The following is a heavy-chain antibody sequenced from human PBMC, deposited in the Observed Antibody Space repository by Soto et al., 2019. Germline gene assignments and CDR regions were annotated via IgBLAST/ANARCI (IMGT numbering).Heavy chain of an antibody. J-gene: IGHJ6*02. CDR1: GFTFDDYS. Sequence: EVQLVESGGVVVQPGGSLRLSCAASGFTFDDYSMHWVRQAPGKGLEWVSLISWDGGSTYYADSVKGRFTISRDNSKNSLYLHMNSLRTEDTALYYCAKDEAPWGLHYYYGMDVWGQGTTVTVS. CDR2: ISWDGGST. V-gene: IGHV3-43*01. D-gene: IGHD3-16*01. CDR3: AKDEAPWGLHYYYGMDV.